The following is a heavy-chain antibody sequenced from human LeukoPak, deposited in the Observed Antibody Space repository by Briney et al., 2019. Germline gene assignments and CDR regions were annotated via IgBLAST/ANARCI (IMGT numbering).Heavy chain of an antibody. Sequence: GGSLGLSCAASGFTFSDYYMSWIRQAPGKGLEWASYISSSGSTIYYADSVKGRFTISRDNAKNSLYLQMNSLRAEDTAVYYCARDLSLRIPGRGAFDIWGQGTMVTVSS. CDR1: GFTFSDYY. V-gene: IGHV3-11*04. D-gene: IGHD5-12*01. J-gene: IGHJ3*02. CDR3: ARDLSLRIPGRGAFDI. CDR2: ISSSGSTI.